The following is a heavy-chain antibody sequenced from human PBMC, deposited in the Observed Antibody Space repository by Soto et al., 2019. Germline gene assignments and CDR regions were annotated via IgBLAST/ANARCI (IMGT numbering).Heavy chain of an antibody. CDR1: GFTADDYA. CDR3: AKDMKWGGMTTIHYFDS. J-gene: IGHJ4*02. D-gene: IGHD4-17*01. V-gene: IGHV3-9*02. CDR2: ISSNSDTI. Sequence: EVQLVESGGGLVQPGRSLRLSCVASGFTADDYAMHWVRQAPGKGLEWVSGISSNSDTIDYADSVKGRFTIARDSAKNSLFLQMTSLRPEDTALYYCAKDMKWGGMTTIHYFDSWGQGTLVTVSS.